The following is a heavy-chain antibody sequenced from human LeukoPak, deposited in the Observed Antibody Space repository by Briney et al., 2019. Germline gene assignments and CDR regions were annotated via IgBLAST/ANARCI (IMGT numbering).Heavy chain of an antibody. D-gene: IGHD3-16*01. CDR2: ISSSGSTI. CDR3: ARAQGGGGITYYFDY. CDR1: GFTSDDHA. V-gene: IGHV3-11*01. J-gene: IGHJ4*02. Sequence: PGGSLRLSCAVSGFTSDDHAMHWVRQASGKGLEWVSYISSSGSTIYYADSVKGRFTISRDNAKNSLYLQMNSLRAEDTAVYDCARAQGGGGITYYFDYWGQGTLVTVSS.